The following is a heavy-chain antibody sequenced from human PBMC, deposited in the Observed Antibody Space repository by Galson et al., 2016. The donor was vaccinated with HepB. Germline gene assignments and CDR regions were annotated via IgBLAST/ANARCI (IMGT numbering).Heavy chain of an antibody. CDR2: IYHSGST. Sequence: SETLSLTCAVSGGSISSSNWWSWVRQPPGKGLEWIGEIYHSGSTNYNPSLKSRVTISVDKSKNQFSLKLSSVTAADTAVYYCARDPPDFWSGYYTVSYRGAMDVWGQGTTVTVSS. CDR1: GGSISSSNW. V-gene: IGHV4-4*02. D-gene: IGHD3-3*01. J-gene: IGHJ6*02. CDR3: ARDPPDFWSGYYTVSYRGAMDV.